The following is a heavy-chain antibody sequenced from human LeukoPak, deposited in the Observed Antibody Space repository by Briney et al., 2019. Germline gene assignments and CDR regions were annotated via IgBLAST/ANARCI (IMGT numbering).Heavy chain of an antibody. V-gene: IGHV3-48*03. Sequence: PGGSLRLSCAASGFTFSSYEMNWVRQAPGKGLEWVSYISSSGSTIYYADSVRGRFTISRENAKNSLYLQMNSLRAGDTAVYYCARGGIPVTGIDEVDYWGQGTLVTVSS. CDR2: ISSSGSTI. CDR1: GFTFSSYE. D-gene: IGHD2-21*02. CDR3: ARGGIPVTGIDEVDY. J-gene: IGHJ4*02.